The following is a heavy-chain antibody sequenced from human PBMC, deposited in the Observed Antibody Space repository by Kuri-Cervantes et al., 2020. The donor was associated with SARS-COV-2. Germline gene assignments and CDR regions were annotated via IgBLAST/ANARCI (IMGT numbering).Heavy chain of an antibody. V-gene: IGHV1-18*01. CDR2: ISAYNGNT. D-gene: IGHD1-26*01. CDR3: ARGEGAAPDLDAFDI. Sequence: ASVKVSCKASGYTFTSYGISWVRQAPGQGLVWMEWISAYNGNTTYAQKLQGRATMTTDTSTSTAYMELRSLRSDDTAVYYRARGEGAAPDLDAFDIWGQGTMVTDSS. CDR1: GYTFTSYG. J-gene: IGHJ3*02.